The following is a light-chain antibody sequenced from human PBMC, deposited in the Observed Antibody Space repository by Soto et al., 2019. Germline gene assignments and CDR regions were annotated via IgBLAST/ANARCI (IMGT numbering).Light chain of an antibody. V-gene: IGKV3-20*01. Sequence: EIVLTQSPGTLSLSPGERATLSCRASQTVSSNYLAWYQQKPGQAPRLLIYSASTRATGIPDRFSGSGSGTDFTLTISRLEPEDFAVDYCQQYCTSPLTFGGGTKVDIK. CDR1: QTVSSNY. J-gene: IGKJ4*01. CDR2: SAS. CDR3: QQYCTSPLT.